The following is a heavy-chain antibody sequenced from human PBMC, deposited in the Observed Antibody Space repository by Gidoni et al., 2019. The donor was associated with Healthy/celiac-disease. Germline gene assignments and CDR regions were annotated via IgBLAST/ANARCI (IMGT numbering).Heavy chain of an antibody. CDR3: ARDQSIAAAGTADYYGMDV. V-gene: IGHV1-69*06. Sequence: QVQLVQSGAEVKKPGSSVKVSRKASGGTFSSYAISWVRQAPGQGLEWMGGIIPIFGTANYAQKFQGRVTITADKSTSTAYMELSSLRSEDTAVYYCARDQSIAAAGTADYYGMDVWGQGTTVTVSS. D-gene: IGHD6-13*01. J-gene: IGHJ6*02. CDR2: IIPIFGTA. CDR1: GGTFSSYA.